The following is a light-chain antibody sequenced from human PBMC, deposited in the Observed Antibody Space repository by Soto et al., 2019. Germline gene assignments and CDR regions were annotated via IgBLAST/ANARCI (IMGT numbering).Light chain of an antibody. CDR2: TAS. CDR1: QSVGRNY. CDR3: QQYASSPLT. J-gene: IGKJ4*01. V-gene: IGKV3-20*01. Sequence: EIVLTQSPGTLSVSPGEKATLSCRARQSVGRNYLAWYQQKPGQAPRLLIYTASSRATGIPDRFSGSGSGTDFTLTISRLEPEDFALYYCQQYASSPLTFGGGTKVETK.